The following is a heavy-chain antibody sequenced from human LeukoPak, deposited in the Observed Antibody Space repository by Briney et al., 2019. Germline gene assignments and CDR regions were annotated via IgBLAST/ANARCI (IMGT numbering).Heavy chain of an antibody. CDR3: ASRPPDYDSAHYYYYGMDV. D-gene: IGHD3-3*01. Sequence: SVKVSCKASGGTFSSYAISWVRQAPGQGLEWMGGIIPIFGTANYAQKFQGRVTITADESTSTAYMELSGLRSEDTAVYYCASRPPDYDSAHYYYYGMDVWGQGTTVTVSS. V-gene: IGHV1-69*13. J-gene: IGHJ6*02. CDR1: GGTFSSYA. CDR2: IIPIFGTA.